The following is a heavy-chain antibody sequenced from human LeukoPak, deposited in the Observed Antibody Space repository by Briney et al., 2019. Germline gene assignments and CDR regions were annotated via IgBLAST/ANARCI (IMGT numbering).Heavy chain of an antibody. V-gene: IGHV3-23*01. CDR2: ISGSGGST. J-gene: IGHJ4*02. Sequence: GGSLRLSCAASGFSFSNYGMNWVRQAPGKGLEWVSAISGSGGSTYYADSVKGRFTISRDNSKNTLYLQMNSLRAEDTAVYYCARGGYCSSTSCYLNYWGQGTLVTVSS. D-gene: IGHD2-2*01. CDR1: GFSFSNYG. CDR3: ARGGYCSSTSCYLNY.